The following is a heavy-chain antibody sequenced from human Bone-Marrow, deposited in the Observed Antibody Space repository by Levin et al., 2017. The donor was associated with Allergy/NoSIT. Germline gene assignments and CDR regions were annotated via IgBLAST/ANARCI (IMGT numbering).Heavy chain of an antibody. D-gene: IGHD5-18*01. CDR2: ISGSGGST. CDR1: GFSFSSYA. Sequence: LSLTCAASGFSFSSYAMSWVRQAPGKGLEWVSAISGSGGSTYYADSVKGRFTISRDNSKNTLYLQMNSLRAEDTAVYYCAKYKDTAMVLIFDYWGQGTLVTVSS. J-gene: IGHJ4*02. V-gene: IGHV3-23*01. CDR3: AKYKDTAMVLIFDY.